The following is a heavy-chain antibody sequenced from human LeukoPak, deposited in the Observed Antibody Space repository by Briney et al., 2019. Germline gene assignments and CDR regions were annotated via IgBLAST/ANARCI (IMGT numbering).Heavy chain of an antibody. CDR3: ARAGYCSGGSCDHNWFDP. J-gene: IGHJ5*02. Sequence: GGSLRLSCAASGFTFSSYAMHWVRQAPGKGLEWVAVISYDGSNKYYADSVKGRFTISRDNSKNTLYLQMNSLRAEDTAVYYSARAGYCSGGSCDHNWFDPWGQGTLVTVSS. D-gene: IGHD2-15*01. CDR1: GFTFSSYA. V-gene: IGHV3-30-3*01. CDR2: ISYDGSNK.